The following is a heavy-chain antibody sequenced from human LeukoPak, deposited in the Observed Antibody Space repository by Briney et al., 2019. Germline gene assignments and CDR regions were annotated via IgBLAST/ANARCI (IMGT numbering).Heavy chain of an antibody. D-gene: IGHD6-13*01. V-gene: IGHV1-3*04. Sequence: ASVKVSCKASGYTFTSNAMHWVRQAPGQRPEWMGWINTGNGNTKYSQKFQGRVTISRVTSANTAYMEVSSLRSEDTAVCYCARGAAEGLDRWGQGTLVTVSS. J-gene: IGHJ5*02. CDR2: INTGNGNT. CDR3: ARGAAEGLDR. CDR1: GYTFTSNA.